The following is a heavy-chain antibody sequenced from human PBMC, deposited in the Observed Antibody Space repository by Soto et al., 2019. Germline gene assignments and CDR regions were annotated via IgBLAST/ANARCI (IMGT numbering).Heavy chain of an antibody. Sequence: EVQLLESGGGLVQPGGSLRLSCAASGFTFSSYAMSWVRQAPGKGLEWVSAISGSGGSTYYADSVKGRFTISRDNSKNPLYLQMNSLRAEDTDVSYCAKRGGGAVADYAFDIWGQGTMVTVSS. CDR2: ISGSGGST. J-gene: IGHJ3*02. V-gene: IGHV3-23*01. CDR3: AKRGGGAVADYAFDI. CDR1: GFTFSSYA. D-gene: IGHD6-19*01.